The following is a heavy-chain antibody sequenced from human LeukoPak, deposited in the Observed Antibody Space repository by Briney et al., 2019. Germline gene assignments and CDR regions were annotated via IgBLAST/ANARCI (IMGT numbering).Heavy chain of an antibody. D-gene: IGHD1-1*01. Sequence: GASVKVSCTASGYTFTSYYMHWVRQAPGQGLEWMGIINPSGGSTSYAQKFQGRVTMTRDTSTSTVYMELSSLRSEDTAVYYCARDRSPPNWLEPPRVLDYWGQGTLVTVSS. CDR2: INPSGGST. J-gene: IGHJ4*02. CDR1: GYTFTSYY. V-gene: IGHV1-46*01. CDR3: ARDRSPPNWLEPPRVLDY.